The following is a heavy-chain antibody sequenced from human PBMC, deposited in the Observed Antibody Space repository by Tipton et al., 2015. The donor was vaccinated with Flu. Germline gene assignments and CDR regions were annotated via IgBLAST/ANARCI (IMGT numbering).Heavy chain of an antibody. D-gene: IGHD1-26*01. CDR1: GGSITNNNYY. CDR3: ARVFLSGSLWALGAFDI. Sequence: TLSLTCTVSGGSITNNNYYWGWIRQSPGKGLEWIGSINYSGSTYYNLSLKSRVTISLDTSKNQFSLKLTSVTAADTAVYFCARVFLSGSLWALGAFDIWGQGTMVSVSA. CDR2: INYSGST. V-gene: IGHV4-39*07. J-gene: IGHJ3*02.